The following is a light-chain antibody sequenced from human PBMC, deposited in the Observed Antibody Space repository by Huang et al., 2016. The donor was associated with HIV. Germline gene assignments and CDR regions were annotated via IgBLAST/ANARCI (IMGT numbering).Light chain of an antibody. CDR1: QTILHDSDSRNY. CDR2: WAA. CDR3: QQYYSSPFT. J-gene: IGKJ3*01. Sequence: DIVMTQSPDSLAVSLGERATITCKSSQTILHDSDSRNYLAWYQQKPGQPPKLLIHWAAIRKAGVPDRFIGSGSGTDCTLTISSLQAEDVAVYYCQQYYSSPFTFGPGTNVDI. V-gene: IGKV4-1*01.